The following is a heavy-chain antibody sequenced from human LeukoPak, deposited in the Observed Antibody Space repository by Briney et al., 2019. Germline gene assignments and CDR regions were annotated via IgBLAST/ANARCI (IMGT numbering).Heavy chain of an antibody. Sequence: GGSLRLSCAASGFAFNTYGMSWVRQAPGKGLEWVSALSGSGAKTFYADSVKGRFTISRDNSKNMLYFQVNSLRAEDTAVYYCANPYSSSGFDYWGQGTLVTVSS. CDR3: ANPYSSSGFDY. CDR2: LSGSGAKT. D-gene: IGHD6-13*01. J-gene: IGHJ4*02. V-gene: IGHV3-23*01. CDR1: GFAFNTYG.